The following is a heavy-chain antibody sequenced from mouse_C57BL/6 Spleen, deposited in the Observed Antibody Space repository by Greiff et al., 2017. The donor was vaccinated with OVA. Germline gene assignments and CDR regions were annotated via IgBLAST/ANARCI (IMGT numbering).Heavy chain of an antibody. D-gene: IGHD4-1*01. CDR2: ISYDGSN. CDR1: GYSITSGYY. V-gene: IGHV3-6*01. Sequence: EVKLMESGPGLVKPSQSLSLTCSVTGYSITSGYYWNWIRQFPGNKLEWMGYISYDGSNNYNPSLKNRISITRDTSKNQFFLKLNSVTTEDTATYYCAREWELGRAFDYWGQGTTLTVSS. CDR3: AREWELGRAFDY. J-gene: IGHJ2*01.